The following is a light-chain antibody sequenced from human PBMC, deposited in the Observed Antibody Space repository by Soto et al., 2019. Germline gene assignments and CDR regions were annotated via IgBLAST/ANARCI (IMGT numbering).Light chain of an antibody. CDR1: QSILDF. CDR3: QQYNSYPLT. J-gene: IGKJ5*01. CDR2: RAS. V-gene: IGKV1-5*03. Sequence: DIQMTQSPSTLSASVGDRVTITCRASQSILDFLAWYQQKPGRAPTLLIYRASTLKIGVPSSFSGSGSGTEFTLTISSLQPDDFATYFCQQYNSYPLTFGQGTRLEIK.